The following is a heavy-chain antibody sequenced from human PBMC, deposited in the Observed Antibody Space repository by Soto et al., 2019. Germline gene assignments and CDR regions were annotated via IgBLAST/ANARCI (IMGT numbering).Heavy chain of an antibody. J-gene: IGHJ6*04. V-gene: IGHV1-69*04. CDR1: GGTFSSYT. D-gene: IGHD3-3*01. CDR2: IIPILGIA. CDR3: ARDIRTYYDFWSGYTDV. Sequence: ASVKVSCKASGGTFSSYTISWVRQAPGQGLEWMGRIIPILGIANYAQKFQGRVTITADKSTSTAYMELSSLRSEDTAVYYCARDIRTYYDFWSGYTDVWGKGTTVTVSS.